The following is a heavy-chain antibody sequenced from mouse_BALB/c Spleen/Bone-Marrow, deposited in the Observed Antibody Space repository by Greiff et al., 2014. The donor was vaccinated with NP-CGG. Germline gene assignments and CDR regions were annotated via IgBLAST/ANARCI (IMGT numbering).Heavy chain of an antibody. CDR3: ARGGIYDGYSY. CDR1: GYTFTNYW. J-gene: IGHJ3*01. V-gene: IGHV1-7*01. D-gene: IGHD2-3*01. CDR2: IDPSTGYT. Sequence: QVQLQQSGAELAKPRASVKMSCKASGYTFTNYWMHWVKQRPGQGLEWIGYIDPSTGYTEYNQKFKDKATLTADKSSSTAYMQLSSLTSEDSAVYYCARGGIYDGYSYWGQGTLVTGSA.